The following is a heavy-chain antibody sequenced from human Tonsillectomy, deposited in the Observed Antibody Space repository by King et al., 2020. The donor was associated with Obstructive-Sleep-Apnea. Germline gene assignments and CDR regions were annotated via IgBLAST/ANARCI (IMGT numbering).Heavy chain of an antibody. Sequence: QLVQSGGGLVKPGGSLRLSCAASGFTFSNAWMSWVRQAPGKGLEWVGRIKTKTDGGTTDYASPVKGRFTISRDDSKNTLYLQMNSLKTEDTAVYFCATCGSDGWFDYSWYFDLWGRGTLVTVSS. J-gene: IGHJ2*01. CDR1: GFTFSNAW. CDR2: IKTKTDGGTT. D-gene: IGHD5-24*01. V-gene: IGHV3-15*01. CDR3: ATCGSDGWFDYSWYFDL.